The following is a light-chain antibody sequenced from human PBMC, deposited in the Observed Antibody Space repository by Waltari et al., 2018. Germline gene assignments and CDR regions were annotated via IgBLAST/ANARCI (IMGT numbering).Light chain of an antibody. Sequence: QSALTQPRSVSGSPGQSVTISCTGTSSDVGGYNSVSWYQQDPGKAPKLLIFDVSERPSVVSDRFSCSKSGNTASLTISGLQAEDEADYHCCSFAAGNTVIFGGGTKLTVV. V-gene: IGLV2-11*01. CDR2: DVS. J-gene: IGLJ2*01. CDR3: CSFAAGNTVI. CDR1: SSDVGGYNS.